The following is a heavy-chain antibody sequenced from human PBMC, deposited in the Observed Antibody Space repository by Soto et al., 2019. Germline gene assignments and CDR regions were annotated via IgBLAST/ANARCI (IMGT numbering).Heavy chain of an antibody. V-gene: IGHV1-2*02. CDR3: AREPATAKPEGVDF. J-gene: IGHJ4*02. CDR1: GYTFSDYY. D-gene: IGHD1-1*01. CDR2: INPNSGGT. Sequence: ASVKVSCKASGYTFSDYYIHWVRQAPGQGFEWMGWINPNSGGTKYAPKFQGGVTMTRDTSITTAYMELSRLRSGDTAVYYCAREPATAKPEGVDFWGQGTLVTVSS.